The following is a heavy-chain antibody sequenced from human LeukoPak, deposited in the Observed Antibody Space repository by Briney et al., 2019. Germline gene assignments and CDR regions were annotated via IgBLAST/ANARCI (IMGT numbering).Heavy chain of an antibody. Sequence: ASVKVSCKASGYTFTGYYMHWVRQAPGQGLEWMGWINPNSGGTNYAQKFQGRVTITRDTSASTAYMELSSLRSEDTAVYYCARGRGYGDYGGWFDPWGQGTLVTVSS. J-gene: IGHJ5*02. CDR1: GYTFTGYY. CDR3: ARGRGYGDYGGWFDP. V-gene: IGHV1-2*02. CDR2: INPNSGGT. D-gene: IGHD4-17*01.